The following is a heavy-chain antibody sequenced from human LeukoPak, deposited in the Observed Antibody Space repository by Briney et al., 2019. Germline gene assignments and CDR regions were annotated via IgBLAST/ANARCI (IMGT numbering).Heavy chain of an antibody. Sequence: GRSLRLSCAASGFTFSSYGMHWVRQAPGKGLEWVAVISYDGSNKYYADSVKGQFTISRDNSKNTLYLQMNSLRAEDTAVYYCAKSAGYFFFDYWGQGTLVTVSS. CDR2: ISYDGSNK. CDR1: GFTFSSYG. V-gene: IGHV3-30*18. J-gene: IGHJ4*02. CDR3: AKSAGYFFFDY. D-gene: IGHD2/OR15-2a*01.